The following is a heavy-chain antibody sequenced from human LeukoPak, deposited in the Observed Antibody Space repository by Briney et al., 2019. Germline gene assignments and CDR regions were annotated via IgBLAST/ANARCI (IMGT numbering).Heavy chain of an antibody. CDR1: GFTFSSYA. CDR2: ISYDGSNK. J-gene: IGHJ3*02. V-gene: IGHV3-30-3*01. CDR3: ASMPYYYDSSGYYDGPFDI. D-gene: IGHD3-22*01. Sequence: GGSLRLSCAASGFTFSSYAMHWVRQAPGKGLEWVAVISYDGSNKYYADSVKGRFTISRDNAKNSLYLQMNSLRAEDTAVYYCASMPYYYDSSGYYDGPFDIWGQGTMVTVSS.